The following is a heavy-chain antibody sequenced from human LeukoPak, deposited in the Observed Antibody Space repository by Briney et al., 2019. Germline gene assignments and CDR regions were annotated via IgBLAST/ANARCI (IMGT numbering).Heavy chain of an antibody. CDR1: GGSISSGGYS. CDR3: ARDGGYCSGGSCATDDAFDI. D-gene: IGHD2-15*01. J-gene: IGHJ3*02. CDR2: IYHSGST. Sequence: PSQNLSLTCAVSGGSISSGGYSWSWIRQPPGKGLEWIGYIYHSGSTYYNPSLKSRVTISVDRSKNQFSLKLSSVTAADTAVYYCARDGGYCSGGSCATDDAFDIWGQGTMVTVSS. V-gene: IGHV4-30-2*01.